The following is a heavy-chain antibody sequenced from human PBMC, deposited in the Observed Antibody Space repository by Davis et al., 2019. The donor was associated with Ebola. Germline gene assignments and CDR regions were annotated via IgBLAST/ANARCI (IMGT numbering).Heavy chain of an antibody. CDR2: IYPGDSDT. J-gene: IGHJ2*01. V-gene: IGHV5-51*01. CDR3: ARRSPTVVTYEWYFDL. Sequence: GGSLRLSCQGSGYSFTSYWIGWVRQMPGKCLEWIGIIYPGDSDTRYSPSFQGQVTISADKSISTAYLQWSSLKASDTAMYYCARRSPTVVTYEWYFDLWGRGTLVTVSS. D-gene: IGHD4-23*01. CDR1: GYSFTSYW.